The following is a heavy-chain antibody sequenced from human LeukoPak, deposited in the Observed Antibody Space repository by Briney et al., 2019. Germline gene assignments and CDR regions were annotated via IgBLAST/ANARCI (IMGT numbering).Heavy chain of an antibody. CDR2: IYPGDSDT. CDR3: ASSPHYYDSSGYYPSATAFDY. CDR1: GYTLTNYW. J-gene: IGHJ4*02. D-gene: IGHD3-22*01. V-gene: IGHV5-51*01. Sequence: GESLKISCQASGYTLTNYWIGWVRQMPGKGLEWMGIIYPGDSDTRYSPSFQGQVTISADKSISTAYLQWSSLKASDTAMYYCASSPHYYDSSGYYPSATAFDYWGQGTLVTVSS.